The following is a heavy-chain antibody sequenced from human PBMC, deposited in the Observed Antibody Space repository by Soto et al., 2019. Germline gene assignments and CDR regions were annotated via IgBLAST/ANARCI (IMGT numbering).Heavy chain of an antibody. CDR3: AREPKESFYFDY. CDR1: GYTFTKYN. V-gene: IGHV1-46*01. CDR2: IRPSGINT. D-gene: IGHD3-10*01. Sequence: ASVKVSCKASGYTFTKYNIHWFRQSPGQGLEWLGIIRPSGINTAYAQRFQGRVTMTRDTSTGIANMELASLTSEDTAVYYCAREPKESFYFDYWGQGTLVTVSS. J-gene: IGHJ4*02.